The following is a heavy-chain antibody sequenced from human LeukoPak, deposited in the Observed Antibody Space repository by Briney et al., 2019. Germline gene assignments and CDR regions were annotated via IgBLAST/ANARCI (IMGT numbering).Heavy chain of an antibody. J-gene: IGHJ4*02. CDR1: GFTFSSYA. CDR3: AKDRDYYDSSGYMFDY. CDR2: ISGSGGST. V-gene: IGHV3-23*01. D-gene: IGHD3-22*01. Sequence: SGGSLRLSCAASGFTFSSYAMSWVRQAPGKGLEWVSAISGSGGSTYYAGSVKGRFTISRDNSKNTLYLQMNSLRAEDTAVYYCAKDRDYYDSSGYMFDYWGQGTLVTVSS.